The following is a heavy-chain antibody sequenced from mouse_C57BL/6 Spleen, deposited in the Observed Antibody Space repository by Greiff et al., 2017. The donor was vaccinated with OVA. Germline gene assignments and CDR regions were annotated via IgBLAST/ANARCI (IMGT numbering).Heavy chain of an antibody. CDR3: ARMGGLRAWFAY. J-gene: IGHJ3*01. Sequence: QVQLQQPGAELVKPGASVKMSCTASGYTFTSYWITWVKQRPGQGLEWIGDIYPGSGSTNYNEKFKSKATLTVDTSSSTAYMQLSSLTSEDSAVYYCARMGGLRAWFAYWGQGTLVTVSA. D-gene: IGHD2-4*01. CDR1: GYTFTSYW. CDR2: IYPGSGST. V-gene: IGHV1-55*01.